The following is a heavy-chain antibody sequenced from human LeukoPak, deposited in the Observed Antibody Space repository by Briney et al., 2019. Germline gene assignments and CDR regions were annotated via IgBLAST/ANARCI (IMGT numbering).Heavy chain of an antibody. CDR2: INPNSGGT. Sequence: ASVRVSCKASGYSFTAYYIHWVRQAPGQGLEWMGWINPNSGGTNYAEKFQGRVTMTRDTSISTAYMELSGLRSDDTAVYYYARLGYGDHYYIDVWGKGTTVTVSS. V-gene: IGHV1-2*02. CDR1: GYSFTAYY. D-gene: IGHD5-18*01. CDR3: ARLGYGDHYYIDV. J-gene: IGHJ6*03.